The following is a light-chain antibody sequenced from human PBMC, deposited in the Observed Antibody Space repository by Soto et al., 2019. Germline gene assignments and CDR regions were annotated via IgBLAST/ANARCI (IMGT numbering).Light chain of an antibody. CDR2: GAS. Sequence: EIVMTQSPATLSVSPGERATLSCRASQSVSSNVAWYQQKPGQAPRLLIYGASTRATGIPARFSGSGSGTYFTLTISSLQSEDFAVYYCQQYNNWPPPLTFGGGTKVEIK. CDR1: QSVSSN. CDR3: QQYNNWPPPLT. V-gene: IGKV3-15*01. J-gene: IGKJ4*01.